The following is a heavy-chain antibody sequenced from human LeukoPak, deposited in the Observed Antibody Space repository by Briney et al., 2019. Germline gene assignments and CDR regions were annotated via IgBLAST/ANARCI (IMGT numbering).Heavy chain of an antibody. Sequence: SETLSLTCTVSGGSISSYYWSWLRQPPGKGLEWIGYIYYSGSTNYNPSLKSRVTISVDTSKNQFSLKLSSVTAADTAVYYCARHGGGLVVVTALDYWGQGTLVTVSS. V-gene: IGHV4-59*08. CDR3: ARHGGGLVVVTALDY. D-gene: IGHD2-21*02. J-gene: IGHJ4*02. CDR1: GGSISSYY. CDR2: IYYSGST.